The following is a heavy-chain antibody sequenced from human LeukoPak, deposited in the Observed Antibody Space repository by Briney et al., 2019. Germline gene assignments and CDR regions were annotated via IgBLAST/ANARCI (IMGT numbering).Heavy chain of an antibody. CDR2: IYSGGST. D-gene: IGHD2-15*01. J-gene: IGHJ4*02. Sequence: GGSLRLSCAASGFTVSSNYMSWVRQAPGKGLEWVSVIYSGGSTYYADSVKGRFTISRDNSKNTLYLQMNSLRAEDTAVYYCARDRDCSGGSCYGYWGQGTMVTVSS. V-gene: IGHV3-66*01. CDR1: GFTVSSNY. CDR3: ARDRDCSGGSCYGY.